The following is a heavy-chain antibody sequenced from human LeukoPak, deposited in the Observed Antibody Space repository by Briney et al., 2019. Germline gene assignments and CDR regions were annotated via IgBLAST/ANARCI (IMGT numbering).Heavy chain of an antibody. CDR1: GYTFTVYY. CDR2: INPNSGDT. Sequence: ASVTVSCKASGYTFTVYYMHWVRQAPGQGLEWMGWINPNSGDTNYAQKFQGRVTMTRDTSISTAYMELSRLRSDDTAVYYCARRYSSGWYDAFDIWGQGTMVTVSS. D-gene: IGHD6-19*01. CDR3: ARRYSSGWYDAFDI. J-gene: IGHJ3*02. V-gene: IGHV1-2*02.